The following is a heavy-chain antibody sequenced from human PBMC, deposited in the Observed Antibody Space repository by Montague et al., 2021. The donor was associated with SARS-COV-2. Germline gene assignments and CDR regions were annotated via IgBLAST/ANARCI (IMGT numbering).Heavy chain of an antibody. CDR3: AREGYRSWSFYIDY. Sequence: SLRLSCAASRLPFNGYAMHWVRQAPGKGLERLTFISHDESNHRYADSVKGRFTISRDNSKNTLYLQMDSLRPEDTAVYYCAREGYRSWSFYIDYWGQGTLVTVSS. D-gene: IGHD3-16*02. CDR2: ISHDESNH. V-gene: IGHV3-30*04. CDR1: RLPFNGYA. J-gene: IGHJ4*01.